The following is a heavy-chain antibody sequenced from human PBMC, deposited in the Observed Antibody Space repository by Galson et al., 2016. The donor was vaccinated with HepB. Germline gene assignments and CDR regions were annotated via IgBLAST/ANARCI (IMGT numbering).Heavy chain of an antibody. D-gene: IGHD5-18*01. CDR1: GFTFSSHA. J-gene: IGHJ6*02. CDR2: ISGGGTST. Sequence: SLRLSCAASGFTFSSHAMNWVRQAPGKGLEWVSGISGGGTSTYYADSVEGRFTISRDNSKNTQYLQMNSLRVEDTAVYYCAKDFALRDTAIAGDYFYGMDVWGQGTTVTVSS. V-gene: IGHV3-23*01. CDR3: AKDFALRDTAIAGDYFYGMDV.